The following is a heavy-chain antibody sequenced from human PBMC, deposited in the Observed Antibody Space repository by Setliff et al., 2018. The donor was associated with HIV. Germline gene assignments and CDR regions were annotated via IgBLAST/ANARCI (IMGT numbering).Heavy chain of an antibody. CDR3: ATGGADYFGSVIYS. CDR1: TYISLS. J-gene: IGHJ4*02. Sequence: GGSLRLSCSYTYISLSMLWVRQAPGKGLEWVSSISSSGVYTLHADSVKGRFTVSRDNYKKTLYLQMNSLRVEDTALYYCATGGADYFGSVIYSWGQGTLVTVS. D-gene: IGHD3-10*01. V-gene: IGHV3-21*01. CDR2: ISSSGVYT.